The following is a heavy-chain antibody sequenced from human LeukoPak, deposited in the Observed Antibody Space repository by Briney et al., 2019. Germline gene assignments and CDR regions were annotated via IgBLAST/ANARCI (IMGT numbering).Heavy chain of an antibody. CDR3: ARDPPFSSGWSQNHFDH. Sequence: GGSLRLSCAPSGFIFEDFAMRWVRQAPGKGLEWVALILYDGGNENYADSVKGRFTISRDNSKNTLYLHMNSLRPEDTAVYYCARDPPFSSGWSQNHFDHWGQGTLVTVSS. CDR2: ILYDGGNE. CDR1: GFIFEDFA. V-gene: IGHV3-30*04. J-gene: IGHJ4*02. D-gene: IGHD6-19*01.